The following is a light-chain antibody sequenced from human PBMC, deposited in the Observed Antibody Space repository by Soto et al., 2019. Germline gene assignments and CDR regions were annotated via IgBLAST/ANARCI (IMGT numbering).Light chain of an antibody. Sequence: QSALTQPASVSGSPGQSITISCTGTRGDVGLYKYVSWYQQHPGKAPKLMIYEVGNRPSGVSSRFSGSKSGNTASLTISGLQAEDEADYYCSSYTTSSTLIFGGGTKVTVL. CDR3: SSYTTSSTLI. CDR1: RGDVGLYKY. V-gene: IGLV2-14*01. J-gene: IGLJ2*01. CDR2: EVG.